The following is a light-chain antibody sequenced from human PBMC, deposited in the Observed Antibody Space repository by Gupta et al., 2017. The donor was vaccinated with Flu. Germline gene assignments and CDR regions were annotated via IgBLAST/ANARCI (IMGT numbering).Light chain of an antibody. CDR1: QSVSTY. J-gene: IGKJ2*01. CDR2: DAS. V-gene: IGKV3-11*01. Sequence: IVLTQSPATLSLSPGERATLSCRASQSVSTYLAWYQQKPGQSPRLLIYDASNRATGIPARFSGSVSGTDFTLTISSLEPEDFAVYYCQQRHSWPRNTFGQGTKLEIK. CDR3: QQRHSWPRNT.